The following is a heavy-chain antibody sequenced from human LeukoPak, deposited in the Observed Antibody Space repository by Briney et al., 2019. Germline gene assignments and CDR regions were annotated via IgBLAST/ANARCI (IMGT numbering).Heavy chain of an antibody. CDR1: GDSICTSTW. J-gene: IGHJ3*01. CDR3: ARGHNENNYKSTIDV. CDR2: IYHSGST. V-gene: IGHV4-4*02. D-gene: IGHD1/OR15-1a*01. Sequence: PSETLSLTCAVSGDSICTSTWWNWVRPPPGKGLEWIGEIYHSGSTNRNPSLKSRVTISVDKTKNQFSLKLSSVTAADTAMYYCARGHNENNYKSTIDVWGQGTMVTVSS.